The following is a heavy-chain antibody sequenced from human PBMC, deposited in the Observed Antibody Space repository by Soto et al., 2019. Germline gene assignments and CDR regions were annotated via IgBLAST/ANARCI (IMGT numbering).Heavy chain of an antibody. D-gene: IGHD6-13*01. CDR3: ARVVAAAGHTFDY. V-gene: IGHV4-59*01. J-gene: IGHJ4*02. CDR2: IYYSGST. CDR1: GGSISSYY. Sequence: SETLSLTCTVSGGSISSYYWSWIRQPPGKGLEWIGYIYYSGSTNYNPSLKSRVTISVDTSKNQFSLKLSSVTAADTAVYYCARVVAAAGHTFDYWGQGTLVTVS.